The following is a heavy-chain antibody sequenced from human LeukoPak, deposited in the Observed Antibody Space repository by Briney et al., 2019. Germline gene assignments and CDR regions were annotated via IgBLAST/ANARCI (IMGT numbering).Heavy chain of an antibody. CDR3: XXXXEGREPSGFYYYYMDV. CDR2: ISTYNGNT. D-gene: IGHD1-26*01. Sequence: ASVKVSCKASGYTFTSYGISWVRQAPGQGLEWMGWISTYNGNTNYAQKLQGRVTTTTDTSTSTAYMELRSLRSDDSAVYYCXXXXEGREPSGFYYYYMDVWGKGTTVTISS. CDR1: GYTFTSYG. J-gene: IGHJ6*03. V-gene: IGHV1-18*01.